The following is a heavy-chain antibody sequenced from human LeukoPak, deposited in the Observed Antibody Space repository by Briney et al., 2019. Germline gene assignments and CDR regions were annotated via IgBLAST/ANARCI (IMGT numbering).Heavy chain of an antibody. V-gene: IGHV3-11*04. Sequence: PGGSLRLSCAASGFTFSDYYMSWIRQAPGKGLEWVSYISSSGSTIYYADSVKGRFTISRDNSKNSLYLEMNSLRVEDTAIYYCARDATTAIGTVYMDVWGKGTTVTISS. J-gene: IGHJ6*03. D-gene: IGHD1-1*01. CDR1: GFTFSDYY. CDR3: ARDATTAIGTVYMDV. CDR2: ISSSGSTI.